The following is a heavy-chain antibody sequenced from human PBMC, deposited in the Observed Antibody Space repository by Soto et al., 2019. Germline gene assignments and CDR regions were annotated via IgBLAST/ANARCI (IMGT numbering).Heavy chain of an antibody. Sequence: SETLSLTXTVSGDSISTFYWGWMRQSPGKELEWIGYVYYTGSTNYNPSLKSRVTISVDRSKNQFSLKLTSANAADTAVYYCARGRTVRNYADDSSDYFYFFDYWGQGTQVTVPQ. CDR3: ARGRTVRNYADDSSDYFYFFDY. J-gene: IGHJ4*02. CDR1: GDSISTFY. V-gene: IGHV4-59*01. D-gene: IGHD3-22*01. CDR2: VYYTGST.